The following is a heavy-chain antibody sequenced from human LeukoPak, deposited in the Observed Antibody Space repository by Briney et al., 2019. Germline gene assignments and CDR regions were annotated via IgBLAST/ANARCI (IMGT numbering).Heavy chain of an antibody. CDR1: GFTFSNYW. J-gene: IGHJ4*02. D-gene: IGHD2-21*01. Sequence: GGSLRLSCAASGFTFSNYWMSWVRLAPGRGLEWVANIKQDGSEKYYVDSVEGRFTISRDNAKNLLSLQMNSLRAEDTAVYHCARVFIVGSRSVFDFWGQGTLVTVSS. CDR3: ARVFIVGSRSVFDF. V-gene: IGHV3-7*01. CDR2: IKQDGSEK.